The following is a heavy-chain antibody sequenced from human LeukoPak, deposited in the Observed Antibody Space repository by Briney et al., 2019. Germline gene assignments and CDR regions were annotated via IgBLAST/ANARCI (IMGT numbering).Heavy chain of an antibody. CDR2: IYYSGST. D-gene: IGHD2/OR15-2a*01. Sequence: PSETLSLTCTVSGGSISSSSYYWGWIRQPPGKGLEWIGYIYYSGSTYYNPSLKSRVTISVDTSKNHFSLKLSSVTAADTAVYYCARVIDGASGDLSYFPFDYWGQGTLVTVSS. V-gene: IGHV4-39*07. CDR1: GGSISSSSYY. CDR3: ARVIDGASGDLSYFPFDY. J-gene: IGHJ4*02.